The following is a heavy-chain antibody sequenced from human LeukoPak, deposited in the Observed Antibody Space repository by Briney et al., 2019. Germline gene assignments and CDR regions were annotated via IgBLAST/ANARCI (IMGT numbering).Heavy chain of an antibody. D-gene: IGHD1-14*01. CDR1: GFTFSSYA. J-gene: IGHJ4*02. V-gene: IGHV3-30-3*02. CDR3: AQGGQTPEEFDY. CDR2: ISYDGSNK. Sequence: GGSLRLSCAASGFTFSSYAMHWVRQAPGKGLEWVAVISYDGSNKYYADSVKGRFTISRDNSKNTLYLQMNSLRAEDTAVYYCAQGGQTPEEFDYWGQGTLVTVSS.